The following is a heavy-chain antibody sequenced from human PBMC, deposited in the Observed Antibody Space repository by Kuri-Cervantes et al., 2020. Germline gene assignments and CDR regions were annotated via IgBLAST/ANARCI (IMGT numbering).Heavy chain of an antibody. V-gene: IGHV4-4*07. J-gene: IGHJ5*02. Sequence: ESLKISCAASGFTFSDYYMSWIRQPAGKGLEWIGRIYTSGSTNYNPSLKSRVTISVDTSKNQFSLKLSSVTAADTAVYYCARHTYSGGWYWLNVGWFDPWGQGTLVTVSS. CDR2: IYTSGST. D-gene: IGHD6-19*01. CDR3: ARHTYSGGWYWLNVGWFDP. CDR1: GFTFSDYY.